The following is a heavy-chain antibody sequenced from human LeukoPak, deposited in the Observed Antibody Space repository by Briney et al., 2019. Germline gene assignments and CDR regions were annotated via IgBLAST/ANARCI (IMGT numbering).Heavy chain of an antibody. Sequence: GGSLRLSCAASGFTFDDYGMSWVRQAPGKGLEWVSGLNWNGGSTGYADSVKGRFTISRDNAKNSLYLQMNSLRAEDTAVYYCARDPIEDYGDYGGGITENFDYWGQGTLVTVSS. D-gene: IGHD4-17*01. CDR1: GFTFDDYG. CDR2: LNWNGGST. J-gene: IGHJ4*02. V-gene: IGHV3-20*04. CDR3: ARDPIEDYGDYGGGITENFDY.